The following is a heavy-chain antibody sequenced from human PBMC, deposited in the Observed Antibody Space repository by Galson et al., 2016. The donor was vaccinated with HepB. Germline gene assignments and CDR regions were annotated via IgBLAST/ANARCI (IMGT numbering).Heavy chain of an antibody. V-gene: IGHV3-74*01. CDR3: ARGGYDDYEIDY. D-gene: IGHD5-12*01. CDR2: INSDGSRR. CDR1: GFAFSSYW. Sequence: SLRLSCAASGFAFSSYWMYWVRQPPGKGLVWVSRINSDGSRRTYADSVKGRFTISRDNARNTLYLQMGSLRAEDTAVYYCARGGYDDYEIDYWGQGTLVSVSS. J-gene: IGHJ4*02.